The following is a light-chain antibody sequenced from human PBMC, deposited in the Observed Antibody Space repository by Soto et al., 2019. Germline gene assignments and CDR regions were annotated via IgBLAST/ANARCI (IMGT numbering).Light chain of an antibody. V-gene: IGLV2-8*01. CDR2: EAV. CDR3: KSYAGSNTYV. Sequence: QSVLTQPPSASGSPGQSVTIYCTGTKNDIGFYEFVSWFQHHPGKAPRLIIYEAVHRPSGDPDRFSGSKSGTTASLTASWRQAEEEADYFCKSYAGSNTYVFGSGTKVTGL. J-gene: IGLJ1*01. CDR1: KNDIGFYEF.